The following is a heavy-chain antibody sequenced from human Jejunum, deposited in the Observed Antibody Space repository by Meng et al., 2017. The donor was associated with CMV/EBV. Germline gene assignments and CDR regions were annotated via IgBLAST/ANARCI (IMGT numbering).Heavy chain of an antibody. V-gene: IGHV3-30*02. CDR3: AKDYDTSGYYSMYYYYGMDV. D-gene: IGHD3-22*01. J-gene: IGHJ6*02. CDR1: YG. Sequence: YGMHWVRQAQGTGLEWVTFIQLVGSNKYYADSVKGRFTISRDNSKNTLYLQMNSLRAEDTAVYYCAKDYDTSGYYSMYYYYGMDVWGQGTTVTVSS. CDR2: IQLVGSNK.